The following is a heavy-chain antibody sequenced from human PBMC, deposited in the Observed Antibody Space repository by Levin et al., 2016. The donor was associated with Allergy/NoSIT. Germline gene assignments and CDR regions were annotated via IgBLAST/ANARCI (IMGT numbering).Heavy chain of an antibody. Sequence: SETLSLTCAVYGGSFSGYYWSWIRQPPGKGLEWIGEINHSGSTNYNPSLKSRVTISVDTSKNQFSLKLSSVTAADTAVYYCARAKTYGKAAPPSYYGMDVWGQGTTVTVSS. D-gene: IGHD2-15*01. J-gene: IGHJ6*02. CDR3: ARAKTYGKAAPPSYYGMDV. V-gene: IGHV4-34*01. CDR1: GGSFSGYY. CDR2: INHSGST.